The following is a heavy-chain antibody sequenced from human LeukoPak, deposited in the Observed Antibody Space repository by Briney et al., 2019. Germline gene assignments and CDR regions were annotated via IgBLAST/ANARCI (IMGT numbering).Heavy chain of an antibody. CDR2: IYTSGST. D-gene: IGHD6-13*01. J-gene: IGHJ4*02. V-gene: IGHV4-61*02. Sequence: PSETLSLTCTVSGGSISSGSYYWSWIRQPAGKGLEWIGRIYTSGSTNYNPSLKSRVTMSVDTSKNQFSLKVSSVTAADTAVYCCARGSGASWLYWGQGSLVTVSS. CDR1: GGSISSGSYY. CDR3: ARGSGASWLY.